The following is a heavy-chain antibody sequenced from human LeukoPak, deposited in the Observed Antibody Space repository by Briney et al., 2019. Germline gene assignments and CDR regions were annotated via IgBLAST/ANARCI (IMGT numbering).Heavy chain of an antibody. CDR1: GVSIFSSY. CDR3: ATGRSIRYFDY. V-gene: IGHV4-59*12. CDR2: VHYSGST. J-gene: IGHJ4*02. D-gene: IGHD3-9*01. Sequence: SETLSLTCPVSGVSIFSSYWNWVRQPPGKGLEWIGYVHYSGSTNYNPSLKSRVTISVDTSKSQFSLKLSSATAADTAVYYCATGRSIRYFDYWGQGTLLTVSS.